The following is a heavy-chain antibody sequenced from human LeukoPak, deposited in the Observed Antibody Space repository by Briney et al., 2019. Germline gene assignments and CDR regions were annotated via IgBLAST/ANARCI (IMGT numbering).Heavy chain of an antibody. D-gene: IGHD3-22*01. CDR3: ARDLGGYYDSSGYTWFDP. CDR2: INPNSGGT. CDR1: GYTFTGYY. J-gene: IGHJ5*02. Sequence: GPSVKVSCKASGYTFTGYYMHWVRQAPGQGLEWMGWINPNSGGTNYAQKFQGRVTMTRDTSISTAYMELSRLRSDDTAVYYCARDLGGYYDSSGYTWFDPWGQGTLVTVSS. V-gene: IGHV1-2*02.